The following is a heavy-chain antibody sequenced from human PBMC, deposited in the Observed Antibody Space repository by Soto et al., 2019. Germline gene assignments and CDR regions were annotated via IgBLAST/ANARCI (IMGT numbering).Heavy chain of an antibody. D-gene: IGHD2-21*01. CDR1: GGSISSSSYY. Sequence: SETLSLTCTVSGGSISSSSYYWGWIRQPPGKGLEWIGSIYYSGSTYYNPSLKSRVTISVDTSKNQFSLKLSSVTAADTAVYYCARHQAQTQHPNFDYWGQGTLVTVSS. CDR2: IYYSGST. V-gene: IGHV4-39*01. CDR3: ARHQAQTQHPNFDY. J-gene: IGHJ4*02.